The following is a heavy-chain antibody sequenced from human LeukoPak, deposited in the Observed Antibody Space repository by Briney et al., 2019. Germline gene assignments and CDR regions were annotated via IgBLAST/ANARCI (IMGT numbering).Heavy chain of an antibody. D-gene: IGHD6-6*01. V-gene: IGHV1-8*01. J-gene: IGHJ5*02. CDR3: ARGEYSSSPGNWFDP. Sequence: EASVKVSCKASGYTFTSYDINWVRQATGQGLEWVGWMNPNSGNTGYAQKFQGRVTMTRNTSISTAYMELSSLRSEDTAVYYCARGEYSSSPGNWFDPWGQGTLVTVSS. CDR1: GYTFTSYD. CDR2: MNPNSGNT.